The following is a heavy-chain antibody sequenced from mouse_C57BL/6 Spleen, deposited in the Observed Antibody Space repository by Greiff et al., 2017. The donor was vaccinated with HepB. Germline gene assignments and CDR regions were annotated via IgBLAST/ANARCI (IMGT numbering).Heavy chain of an antibody. V-gene: IGHV3-6*01. CDR2: ISYDGSN. CDR1: GYSITSGYY. CDR3: ARFYFGY. Sequence: EVHLVESGPGLVKPSQSLSLTCSVTGYSITSGYYWNWIRQFPGNKLEWMGYISYDGSNNYNPSLKNRISITRDTSKNQFFLKLNSVTTEDTATYYCARFYFGYWGQGTTLTVSS. J-gene: IGHJ2*01.